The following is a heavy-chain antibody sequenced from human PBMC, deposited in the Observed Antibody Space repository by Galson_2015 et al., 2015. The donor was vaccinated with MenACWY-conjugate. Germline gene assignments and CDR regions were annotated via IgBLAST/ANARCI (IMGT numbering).Heavy chain of an antibody. CDR3: ARDGDYGDNDGMDV. V-gene: IGHV3-7*03. D-gene: IGHD4-17*01. CDR1: GFRFTDYW. CDR2: IHQGGSRA. Sequence: SLRLSCAASGFRFTDYWMTWVRQAPGKGLDWVANIHQGGSRAHYADSVKGRFTISRDNAKNSVFLQMSSLRPEDSAVYYCARDGDYGDNDGMDVWGQGTTVTVS. J-gene: IGHJ6*02.